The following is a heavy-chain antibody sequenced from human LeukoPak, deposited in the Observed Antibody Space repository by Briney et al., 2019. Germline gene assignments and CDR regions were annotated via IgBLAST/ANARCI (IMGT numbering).Heavy chain of an antibody. CDR2: IRGRVYGGAT. CDR3: TRESPNYVFGS. CDR1: GFTFSNYS. Sequence: GGSLRLSCAASGFTFSNYSMNWVRQAPGKGLEWVGLIRGRVYGGATEYAASVNGTFTVSTDASKTIGYLQMTTLKTADTAIYYGTRESPNYVFGSWGQGTLVTASS. J-gene: IGHJ4*02. D-gene: IGHD3-10*02. V-gene: IGHV3-49*04.